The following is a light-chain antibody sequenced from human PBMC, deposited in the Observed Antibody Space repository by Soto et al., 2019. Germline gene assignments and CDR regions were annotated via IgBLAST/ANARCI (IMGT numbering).Light chain of an antibody. CDR1: QSVSSR. Sequence: EIVMTQSPGTLSLSPGARATLPGMASQSVSSRLAWYQQKPGQAPRLLISGASSRATGIPDRFSGSGSGTDFTLTISSLQSEDFAVYYCQQYNNWPPITFGQGTRLEIK. J-gene: IGKJ5*01. CDR2: GAS. V-gene: IGKV3D-15*01. CDR3: QQYNNWPPIT.